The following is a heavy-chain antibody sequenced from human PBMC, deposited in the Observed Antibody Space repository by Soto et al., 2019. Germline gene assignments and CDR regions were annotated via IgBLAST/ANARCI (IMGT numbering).Heavy chain of an antibody. CDR2: INPNIGGT. CDR3: ARWSRELLSSDYSYYGMDV. D-gene: IGHD1-26*01. Sequence: ASVKVSCKASGYTFTGYYMHWVRQAPGQGLEWMGWINPNIGGTNYAQKFQGRVTITRDTSNSTAYMELSRLRAEDTAVYYCARWSRELLSSDYSYYGMDVWGQGTTVTVSS. J-gene: IGHJ6*02. CDR1: GYTFTGYY. V-gene: IGHV1-2*02.